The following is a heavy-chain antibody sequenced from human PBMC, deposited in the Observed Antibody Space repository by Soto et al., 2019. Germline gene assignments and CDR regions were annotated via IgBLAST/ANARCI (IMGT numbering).Heavy chain of an antibody. Sequence: PSETLSLTCTVSCGSISSGGYYWSWIRQHPGKGLEWIGYIYYSGSTYYNPSLKSRVTISVDTSKNQFSLKLSSVTAADTAVYYCARERGQDYYDSSGYEGYNWFDPWGQGTLVTVSS. J-gene: IGHJ5*02. CDR2: IYYSGST. V-gene: IGHV4-31*03. CDR3: ARERGQDYYDSSGYEGYNWFDP. D-gene: IGHD3-22*01. CDR1: CGSISSGGYY.